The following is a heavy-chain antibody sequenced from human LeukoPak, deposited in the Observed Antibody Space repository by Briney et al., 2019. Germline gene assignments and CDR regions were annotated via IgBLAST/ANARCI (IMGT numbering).Heavy chain of an antibody. D-gene: IGHD6-13*01. CDR3: ARPGAVSSSSWYFDY. V-gene: IGHV3-30-3*01. CDR1: GFTFSSYA. J-gene: IGHJ4*02. Sequence: PGRSLRLSCAASGFTFSSYAMHWVRQAPGKGLEWVAVISYDGSNKYYADSVKGRFTIFRDNSKNTLYLQMNSLRAEDTAVYYCARPGAVSSSSWYFDYWGQGTLVTVSS. CDR2: ISYDGSNK.